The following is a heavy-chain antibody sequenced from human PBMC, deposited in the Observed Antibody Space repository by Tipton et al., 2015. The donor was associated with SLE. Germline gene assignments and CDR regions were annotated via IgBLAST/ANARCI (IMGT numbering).Heavy chain of an antibody. D-gene: IGHD3-3*01. CDR3: TNAVGPSTIFNYAMYV. Sequence: SLRLSCEASEFSFSTNGMSWVRQAPGKGLEWVSGISYSGGSTYYADSVKGRFTISRDNSKNTLHLQMSSLRAEDTAVYYCTNAVGPSTIFNYAMYVWGPGTTVTVSS. J-gene: IGHJ6*02. V-gene: IGHV3-23*01. CDR1: EFSFSTNG. CDR2: ISYSGGST.